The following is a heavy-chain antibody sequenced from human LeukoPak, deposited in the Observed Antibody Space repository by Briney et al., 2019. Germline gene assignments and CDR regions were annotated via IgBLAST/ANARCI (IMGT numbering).Heavy chain of an antibody. CDR3: ARPHWFYYYYGMDV. V-gene: IGHV1-2*02. D-gene: IGHD3-9*01. CDR2: INPNSGGT. CDR1: GYTFTGHY. J-gene: IGHJ6*02. Sequence: GASVKVSCKASGYTFTGHYMHWVRQAPGQGLEWMGWINPNSGGTNYAQKFQGRVTMTRDTSISTAYMELSRLRSDDTAVYYCARPHWFYYYYGMDVWGQGTTVTVSS.